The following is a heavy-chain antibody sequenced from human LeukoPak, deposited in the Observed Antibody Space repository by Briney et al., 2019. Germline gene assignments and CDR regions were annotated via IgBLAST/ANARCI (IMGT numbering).Heavy chain of an antibody. CDR1: GGSISSGGYY. Sequence: SETLSLTCTVSGGSISSGGYYWSWIRQHPGKGLEWIGCIYYSGSTYYNPSLKSRVTISVDTSKNQFSLKLSSVTAADTAVYYCATHSRPNYDFWSGFPYYGMDVWGQGTTVTVSS. D-gene: IGHD3-3*01. CDR3: ATHSRPNYDFWSGFPYYGMDV. J-gene: IGHJ6*02. CDR2: IYYSGST. V-gene: IGHV4-31*03.